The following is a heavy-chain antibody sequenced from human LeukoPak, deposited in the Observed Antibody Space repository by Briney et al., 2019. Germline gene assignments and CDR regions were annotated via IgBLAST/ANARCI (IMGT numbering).Heavy chain of an antibody. CDR3: ARDSSSGWGVDY. J-gene: IGHJ4*02. V-gene: IGHV1-2*02. CDR1: GYTFTGYY. CDR2: INPNSGGT. D-gene: IGHD6-19*01. Sequence: ASVKVSCKASGYTFTGYYMHWVRQAPGQGLEWMGWINPNSGGTNYAQKFQGRVTMTRDTSISTAYMELSRLRSDDTAVYYCARDSSSGWGVDYWGQGTLVTVSS.